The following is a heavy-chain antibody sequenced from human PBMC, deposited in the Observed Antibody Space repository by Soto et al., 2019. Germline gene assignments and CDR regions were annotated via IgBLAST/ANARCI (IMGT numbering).Heavy chain of an antibody. CDR2: IWYDGSNK. CDR1: GFTFSSYG. CDR3: ARDLQGGTLGHYYYYYGMDV. J-gene: IGHJ6*02. D-gene: IGHD1-1*01. V-gene: IGHV3-33*01. Sequence: GGSLRLSCAASGFTFSSYGMHWVRQAPGKGLEWVAVIWYDGSNKYYADSVKGRFTISRDNSKNTLYLQMNGLRAEDTAVYYCARDLQGGTLGHYYYYYGMDVWGQGTTVTVSS.